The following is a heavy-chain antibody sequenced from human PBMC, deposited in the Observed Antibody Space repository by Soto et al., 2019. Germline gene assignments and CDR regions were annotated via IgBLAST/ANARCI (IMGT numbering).Heavy chain of an antibody. D-gene: IGHD3-10*01. V-gene: IGHV3-74*01. CDR3: ARGDRGGFDL. Sequence: EVQLVESGGGLVQPGASLRLSCAASGFTFDYYWMHWVRQAPGKGLVWVSRVHSDGTTTTYADSVKGRFTISRDNARNPVSLQMSSLRADDTAIYYCARGDRGGFDLWGHGTVVTVSS. CDR2: VHSDGTTT. CDR1: GFTFDYYW. J-gene: IGHJ3*01.